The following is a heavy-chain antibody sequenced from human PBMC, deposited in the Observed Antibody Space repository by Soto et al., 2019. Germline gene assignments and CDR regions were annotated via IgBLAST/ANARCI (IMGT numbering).Heavy chain of an antibody. J-gene: IGHJ6*02. Sequence: PGESLKISCKGSGYSFAGYWITWVRQKPGKGLEGMGRIDPSDSQTYYSPSFQGHVTISADKSISTAYLQWSSLKASDTAMYYCARLRGSSSGWSPPYYYYGMDVWGQGTTVTVSS. CDR1: GYSFAGYW. D-gene: IGHD6-19*01. V-gene: IGHV5-10-1*01. CDR2: IDPSDSQT. CDR3: ARLRGSSSGWSPPYYYYGMDV.